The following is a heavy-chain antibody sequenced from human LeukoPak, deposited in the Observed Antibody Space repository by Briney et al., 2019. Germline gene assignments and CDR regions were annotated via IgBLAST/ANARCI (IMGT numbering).Heavy chain of an antibody. CDR3: ASEYSSSWYVNY. Sequence: PSETLSLTCTVSGGSISSYYWSWIRQPAGKGLEWIGRTYTSGSTNYNPSLKSRVTMSVDTSKNQFSLKLSSVTAADTAVYYCASEYSSSWYVNYWGQGTLVTVSS. V-gene: IGHV4-4*07. CDR1: GGSISSYY. J-gene: IGHJ4*02. D-gene: IGHD6-13*01. CDR2: TYTSGST.